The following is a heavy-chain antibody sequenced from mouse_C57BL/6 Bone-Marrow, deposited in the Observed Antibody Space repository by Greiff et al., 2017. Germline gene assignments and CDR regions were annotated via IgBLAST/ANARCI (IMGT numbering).Heavy chain of an antibody. CDR1: GYTFTSYW. J-gene: IGHJ4*01. Sequence: QVQLQQPGAELVKPGASVKVSCKASGYTFTSYWMHWVKQRPGQGLEWIGRIHPSDSDTNYNQKFKGKATLTVDKSSSTAYMQLSILTSEDSAVYYCATKIPYGVNAMDYWGQGTSVTVSS. CDR3: ATKIPYGVNAMDY. V-gene: IGHV1-74*01. CDR2: IHPSDSDT. D-gene: IGHD1-1*02.